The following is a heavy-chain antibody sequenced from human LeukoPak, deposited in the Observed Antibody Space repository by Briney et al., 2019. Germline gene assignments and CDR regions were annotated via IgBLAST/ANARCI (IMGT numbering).Heavy chain of an antibody. CDR1: GDSISSGGYF. Sequence: SETLSLTCTVSGDSISSGGYFWSWIRQHPGKGLEWIGYIYNNEYSYYNPSLKSRVDISVDTSNNQFSLSLTSATAADTAVYYCASCSGRTYGFDPWGQGTLVTVSS. CDR2: IYNNEYS. V-gene: IGHV4-31*03. J-gene: IGHJ5*02. D-gene: IGHD6-25*01. CDR3: ASCSGRTYGFDP.